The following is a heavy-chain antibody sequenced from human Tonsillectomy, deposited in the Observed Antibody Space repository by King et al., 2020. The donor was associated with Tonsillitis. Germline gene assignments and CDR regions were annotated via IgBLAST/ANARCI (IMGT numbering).Heavy chain of an antibody. V-gene: IGHV3-30*01. CDR1: GFTFSSYA. CDR3: AREQWLDWFDP. D-gene: IGHD6-19*01. J-gene: IGHJ5*02. Sequence: VQLVESGGGVVQPGRSPRISCAASGFTFSSYAIHWVRQAPGKGLEWVAVISYDGSNKYYADSVKGRFTISRDNSKNTLYLQMNSLRAEDTAVYYCAREQWLDWFDPWGQGTLVTVSS. CDR2: ISYDGSNK.